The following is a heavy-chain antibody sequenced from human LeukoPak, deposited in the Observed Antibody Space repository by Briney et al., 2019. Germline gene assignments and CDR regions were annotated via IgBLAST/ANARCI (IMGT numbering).Heavy chain of an antibody. Sequence: PSETLSLTCTVSGYSISSGYYWGWIRQAPGKGLEWIGSIYNSGSTYYNPSLKGRVTISVDMSKNQFSLKMSSVTAADTAVYYCARGGSSSWSPFDYWGQGTLVTVSS. D-gene: IGHD6-13*01. CDR3: ARGGSSSWSPFDY. CDR2: IYNSGST. V-gene: IGHV4-38-2*02. J-gene: IGHJ4*02. CDR1: GYSISSGYY.